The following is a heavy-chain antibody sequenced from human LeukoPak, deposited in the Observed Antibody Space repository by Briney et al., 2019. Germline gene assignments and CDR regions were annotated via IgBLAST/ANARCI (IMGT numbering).Heavy chain of an antibody. Sequence: ASVTVSCTASGYTFTIYDINWVRQATGQGLEWMGWMNPNSGNTAYAQKFQGRVTTTRNTAISTAYMELSSLRSEDTAVYYCARGARWGIAAAGDFDYWGQGTLVTVSS. V-gene: IGHV1-8*03. J-gene: IGHJ4*02. CDR1: GYTFTIYD. CDR2: MNPNSGNT. CDR3: ARGARWGIAAAGDFDY. D-gene: IGHD6-13*01.